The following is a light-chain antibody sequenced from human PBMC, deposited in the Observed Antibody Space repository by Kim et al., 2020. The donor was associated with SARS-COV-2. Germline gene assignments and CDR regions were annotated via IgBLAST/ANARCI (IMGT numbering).Light chain of an antibody. Sequence: ASVGDRVTITCQASQDISNYLNWYQQKPGKAPKLLIYDASNLETGVPSRFSGSGSGTDFTFTISSLQPEDIATYYCQQYDNLPSLTFGGGTKVDI. CDR2: DAS. CDR3: QQYDNLPSLT. J-gene: IGKJ4*01. CDR1: QDISNY. V-gene: IGKV1-33*01.